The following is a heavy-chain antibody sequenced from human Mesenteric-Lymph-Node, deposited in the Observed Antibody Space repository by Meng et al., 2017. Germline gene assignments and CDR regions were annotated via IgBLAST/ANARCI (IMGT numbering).Heavy chain of an antibody. CDR3: TAVGSSGDFRY. CDR1: GFTFSNTW. CDR2: IKRKTDGGTT. Sequence: GGSLRLSCAASGFTFSNTWMSWVRQAPGKGLEWVGRIKRKTDGGTTDYVAPVKGRFTISRDDSKTTLYLQMNSLKIEDTAVYYCTAVGSSGDFRYWGQGTLVTVSS. V-gene: IGHV3-15*05. J-gene: IGHJ4*02. D-gene: IGHD3-22*01.